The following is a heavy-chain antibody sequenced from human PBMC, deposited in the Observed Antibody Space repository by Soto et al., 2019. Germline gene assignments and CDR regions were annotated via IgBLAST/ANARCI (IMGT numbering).Heavy chain of an antibody. D-gene: IGHD2-2*02. CDR3: ASGGSSTSCYSFDY. Sequence: QVQLQQWGAGLLKPSETLSLTCAVYGGSFSGYYWRWIRQPTGKGLEWIGEINHSGSTNYNPSLKSRVTISVDPSKSQFSLKLSSVTAADTAVYYCASGGSSTSCYSFDYWGQGTLVTVSS. J-gene: IGHJ4*02. CDR2: INHSGST. V-gene: IGHV4-34*01. CDR1: GGSFSGYY.